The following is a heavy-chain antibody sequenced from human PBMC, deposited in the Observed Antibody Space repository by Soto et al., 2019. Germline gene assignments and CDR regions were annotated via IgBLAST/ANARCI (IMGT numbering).Heavy chain of an antibody. CDR1: GYTFTSYA. V-gene: IGHV1-3*01. D-gene: IGHD3-3*01. Sequence: QVQLVQSGAEVKKPGASVKDSCKASGYTFTSYAMHWVRQAPGQRLEWMGWINAGNGNTKYSQKFQGRVTITRDTSASTAYMELSSLRSKDTAVYYCARTSGYYFFDYWGQGTLVNVSS. J-gene: IGHJ4*02. CDR3: ARTSGYYFFDY. CDR2: INAGNGNT.